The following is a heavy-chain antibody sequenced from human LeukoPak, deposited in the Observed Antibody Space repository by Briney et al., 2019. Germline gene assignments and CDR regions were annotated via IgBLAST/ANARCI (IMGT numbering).Heavy chain of an antibody. J-gene: IGHJ5*02. Sequence: PGGSLRLSCAASGFTFSSYAMSWVRQAPGKGLEWVSSISISGYTTYYADSVKGRFTISRDNAKNTLNRQMNSLRAEDTAVYYCARDLGQYYDTSDNWFDPWGQGTLVTVSS. D-gene: IGHD3-22*01. CDR2: ISISGYTT. CDR1: GFTFSSYA. CDR3: ARDLGQYYDTSDNWFDP. V-gene: IGHV3-23*01.